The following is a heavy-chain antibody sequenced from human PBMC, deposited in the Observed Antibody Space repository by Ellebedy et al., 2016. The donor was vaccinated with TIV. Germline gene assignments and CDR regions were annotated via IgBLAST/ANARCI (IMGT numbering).Heavy chain of an antibody. J-gene: IGHJ4*02. Sequence: PGGSLRLSCVASEFTFSYYWMHWVRQAPGKGLVWVSRINSDGSSRTHAASVQGRFTISRDNAKNTLYLQMNSLRAEDTAVYYCAGAIHHYSSSGTPLDYWGQGNLVTVSS. D-gene: IGHD3-10*01. CDR2: INSDGSSR. V-gene: IGHV3-74*01. CDR1: EFTFSYYW. CDR3: AGAIHHYSSSGTPLDY.